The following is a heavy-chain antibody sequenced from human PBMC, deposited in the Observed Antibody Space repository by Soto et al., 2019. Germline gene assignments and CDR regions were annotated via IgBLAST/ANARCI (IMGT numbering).Heavy chain of an antibody. J-gene: IGHJ4*02. D-gene: IGHD5-12*01. CDR1: GFMFSEDA. CDR3: VRDHSGWH. V-gene: IGHV3-30*09. CDR2: ISDDGNTK. Sequence: QLEESGGGVVRPGGSLRLSCVASGFMFSEDAMHWVRQTPDKGLEWVALISDDGNTKVYRESVEGRFAISRDNSEKMLYLDMKTVRSEDSGVYYCVRDHSGWHWGQGSLVIVSS.